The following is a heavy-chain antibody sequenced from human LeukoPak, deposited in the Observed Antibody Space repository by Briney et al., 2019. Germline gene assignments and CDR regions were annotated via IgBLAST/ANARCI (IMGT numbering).Heavy chain of an antibody. CDR2: MNPNSGNT. CDR1: GYTFTSYD. J-gene: IGHJ5*02. V-gene: IGHV1-8*03. D-gene: IGHD2-2*01. CDR3: ARGRPASFDP. Sequence: ASVNVSCTASGYTFTSYDINWVRQATGQGLEWLGWMNPNSGNTGYAQKFQGRVTITRDTSINTAYMELSNLRSEDTAVYYCARGRPASFDPWGQGTLVTVSS.